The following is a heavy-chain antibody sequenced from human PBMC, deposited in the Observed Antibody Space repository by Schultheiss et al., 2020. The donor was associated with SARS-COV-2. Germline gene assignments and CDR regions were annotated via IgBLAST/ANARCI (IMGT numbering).Heavy chain of an antibody. V-gene: IGHV1-8*03. Sequence: ASVKVSCKASGYTFTSYDINWVRQATGQGLEWMGWMNPNSGNTGYAQKFQGRVTITRNTSISTAYMELSSLRSEDTAVYYCARDRADFWSNWFDPWGQGTLVTVSS. J-gene: IGHJ5*02. CDR1: GYTFTSYD. CDR2: MNPNSGNT. D-gene: IGHD3-3*01. CDR3: ARDRADFWSNWFDP.